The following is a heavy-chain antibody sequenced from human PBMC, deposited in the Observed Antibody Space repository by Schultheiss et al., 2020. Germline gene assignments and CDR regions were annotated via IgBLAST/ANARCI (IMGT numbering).Heavy chain of an antibody. CDR2: INSDGSST. Sequence: GGSLRLSCAASGFTFSSYWMHWVRQAPGKGLVWVSRINSDGSSTNDADSVKGRFTISRDNAKNSLYLQMNSLRAEDTAVYYCARVGLSGLLGYWGQGTLVTGSS. CDR1: GFTFSSYW. J-gene: IGHJ4*02. D-gene: IGHD2-8*02. V-gene: IGHV3-74*01. CDR3: ARVGLSGLLGY.